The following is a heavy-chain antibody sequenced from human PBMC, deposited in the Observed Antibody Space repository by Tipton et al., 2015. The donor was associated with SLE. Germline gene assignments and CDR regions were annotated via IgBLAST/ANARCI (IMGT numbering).Heavy chain of an antibody. CDR2: PYTDKTT. V-gene: IGHV3-23*03. J-gene: IGHJ2*01. D-gene: IGHD4-17*01. CDR1: GFTFRTYA. Sequence: SLRLSCAASGFTFRTYAMSWVRQTPGKGLEWVSLPYTDKTTEYADSVRGRFTISRDNSKDTLYLQLNGLRPEDTALYFCARRAVTNNWYFDLWGRGTLVTVSS. CDR3: ARRAVTNNWYFDL.